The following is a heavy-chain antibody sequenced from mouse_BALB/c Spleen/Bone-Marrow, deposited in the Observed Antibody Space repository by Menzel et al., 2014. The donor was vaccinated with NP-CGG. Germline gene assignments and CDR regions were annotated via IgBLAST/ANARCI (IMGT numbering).Heavy chain of an antibody. CDR3: ARSGSSSGYFDY. CDR1: GFTFSSFA. V-gene: IGHV5-17*02. Sequence: EVKLVESGGGLVQPGGSRKLSCAASGFTFSSFAMHWVRQAPEKGLEWVAYISSGSSTIYYADTVMGRFTISRDNPKNTLFLQMTSLRSEDTAMYYCARSGSSSGYFDYWGQGTTLTVSP. J-gene: IGHJ2*01. D-gene: IGHD1-1*01. CDR2: ISSGSSTI.